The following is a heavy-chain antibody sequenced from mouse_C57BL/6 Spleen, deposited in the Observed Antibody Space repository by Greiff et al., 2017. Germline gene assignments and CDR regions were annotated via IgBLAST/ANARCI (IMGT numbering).Heavy chain of an antibody. J-gene: IGHJ4*01. Sequence: QVQLQQSGPELVKPGASVKISCKASGYAFSSSWMNWVKQRPGKGLEWIGRIYPGDGDTNDNGKFKGKATLTADKSSSTAYMQLSSLTSEDSAVYFCARIPGKAYAMDYWGQGTSVTVSS. CDR1: GYAFSSSW. D-gene: IGHD4-1*01. CDR3: ARIPGKAYAMDY. V-gene: IGHV1-82*01. CDR2: IYPGDGDT.